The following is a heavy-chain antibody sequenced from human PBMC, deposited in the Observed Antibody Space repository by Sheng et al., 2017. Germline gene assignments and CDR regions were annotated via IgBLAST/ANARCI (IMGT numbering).Heavy chain of an antibody. J-gene: IGHJ6*03. Sequence: QVQLVQSGAEVKKPGSSVKVSCKASGGTFSSYAISWVRQAPGQGLEWMGGIIPIFGTANYAQKFQGRVTITTDESTSTAYMELSSLRSEDTAVYYCARASGIAVAGPSDYYYYMDVWGKGTTVTVSS. D-gene: IGHD6-19*01. CDR2: IIPIFGTA. CDR3: ARASGIAVAGPSDYYYYMDV. V-gene: IGHV1-69*05. CDR1: GGTFSSYA.